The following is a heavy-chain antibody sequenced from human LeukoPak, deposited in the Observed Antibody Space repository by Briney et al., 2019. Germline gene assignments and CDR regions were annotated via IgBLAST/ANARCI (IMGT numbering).Heavy chain of an antibody. CDR1: GYSISSGYY. Sequence: PSETLSLTCTVSGYSISSGYYWGWIRQPPGKGLEWIGSIYHSGSTYYNPSLKSRVTISVDTSKNQFSLKLSSVTAADTAVYYCARDNRRVFFDYWGQGTLVTVSS. CDR2: IYHSGST. V-gene: IGHV4-38-2*02. CDR3: ARDNRRVFFDY. J-gene: IGHJ4*02. D-gene: IGHD2/OR15-2a*01.